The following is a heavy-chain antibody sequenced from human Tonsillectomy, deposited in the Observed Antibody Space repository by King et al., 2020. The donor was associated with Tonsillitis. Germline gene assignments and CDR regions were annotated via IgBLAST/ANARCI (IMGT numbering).Heavy chain of an antibody. V-gene: IGHV4-39*01. D-gene: IGHD2-21*01. CDR1: GGSISSSSYY. CDR2: IYYSGNT. Sequence: QLQESGPGLVKPSETLSLTCTVSGGSISSSSYYWGWIRQPPGKGLEWIGSIYYSGNTYYNPSLKSRVTISVDTSKNQFSLKLSSVTAADTAVYYCASTLGDYSFDYWGQGTLVTVSS. CDR3: ASTLGDYSFDY. J-gene: IGHJ4*02.